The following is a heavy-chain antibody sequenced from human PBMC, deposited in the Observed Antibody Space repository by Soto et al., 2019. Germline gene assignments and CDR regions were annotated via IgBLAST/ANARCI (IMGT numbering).Heavy chain of an antibody. Sequence: QVQLVESGGGVVQPGRSLRLSCAASGFTFSSYGMHWVRQAPGKGLEWVAVISYDGSNKYYADSVKGRFTISRDNSKNTLYLQMNSLRAEDTVVYYCAKDNAAGPYSSSAGRYYYYGMDVWGQGTTVTVSS. CDR2: ISYDGSNK. CDR3: AKDNAAGPYSSSAGRYYYYGMDV. J-gene: IGHJ6*02. V-gene: IGHV3-30*18. D-gene: IGHD6-13*01. CDR1: GFTFSSYG.